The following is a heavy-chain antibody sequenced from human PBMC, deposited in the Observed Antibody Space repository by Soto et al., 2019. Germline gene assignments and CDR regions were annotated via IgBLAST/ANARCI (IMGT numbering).Heavy chain of an antibody. CDR1: GFTFSSYS. J-gene: IGHJ4*02. CDR2: ISSSSSTI. Sequence: GGSLRLSCAASGFTFSSYSMNWVRQAPGKGLEWVSYISSSSSTIYYADSVKGRFTISRDNAKNSLYLQMNSLRAEDTAVYYCAREHDYFDYWGQGTLVTVSS. V-gene: IGHV3-48*01. CDR3: AREHDYFDY.